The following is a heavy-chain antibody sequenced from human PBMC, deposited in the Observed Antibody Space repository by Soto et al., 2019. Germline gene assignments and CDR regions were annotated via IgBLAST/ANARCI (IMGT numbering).Heavy chain of an antibody. D-gene: IGHD6-13*01. CDR3: AKDRSSSLDAMDV. Sequence: GGSLRLSCAASGFAFSRYGMHWVRQAPDKGLEWVAVIWHDGTDNYYADSVKGRFTISRDNSKNTLYLQVDSLRVDDTAVYYCAKDRSSSLDAMDVWAKGPRSPSP. CDR1: GFAFSRYG. J-gene: IGHJ6*02. CDR2: IWHDGTDN. V-gene: IGHV3-33*06.